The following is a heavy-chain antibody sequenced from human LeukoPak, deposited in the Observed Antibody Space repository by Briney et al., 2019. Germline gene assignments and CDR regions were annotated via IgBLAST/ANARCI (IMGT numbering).Heavy chain of an antibody. D-gene: IGHD3-22*01. CDR2: INPSGGST. CDR1: GYTFSTYP. Sequence: ASVKVSCKASGYTFSTYPMNWVRQAPGQGLEWMGIINPSGGSTSYAQKFQGRVTMTRDTSTSTVYMELSSLRSEDTAVYYCARVPNYYDSSGYPYYFDYWGQGTLVTVSS. CDR3: ARVPNYYDSSGYPYYFDY. J-gene: IGHJ4*02. V-gene: IGHV1-46*01.